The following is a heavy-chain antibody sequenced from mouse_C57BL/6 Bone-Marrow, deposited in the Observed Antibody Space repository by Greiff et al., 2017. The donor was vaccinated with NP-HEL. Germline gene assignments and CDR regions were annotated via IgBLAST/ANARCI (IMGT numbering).Heavy chain of an antibody. Sequence: EVQLVESGGGLVQPKGSLKLSCAASGFSFNTYAMNWVRQAPGKGLEWVARIRSKSNNYATYYADSVKDRFTISRDDSESMLYLQMNNLKTEDTAMYYCVRHGGSSYDFDYWGQGTTLTVSS. CDR3: VRHGGSSYDFDY. CDR2: IRSKSNNYAT. CDR1: GFSFNTYA. D-gene: IGHD1-1*01. V-gene: IGHV10-1*01. J-gene: IGHJ2*01.